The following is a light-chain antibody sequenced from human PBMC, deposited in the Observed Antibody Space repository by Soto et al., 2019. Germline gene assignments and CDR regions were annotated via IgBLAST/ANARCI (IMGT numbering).Light chain of an antibody. CDR1: SSDVGSYNL. CDR2: EGS. CDR3: CSYAGSSTP. J-gene: IGLJ2*01. Sequence: QSALTQPASVSGSPGQSITISCTGTSSDVGSYNLVSWYQQHPGKAPKLMIYEGSKRPSGVSNRFSGSKSGNTASLTISGLQAEDEADYYCCSYAGSSTPFGEGTKLTVL. V-gene: IGLV2-23*01.